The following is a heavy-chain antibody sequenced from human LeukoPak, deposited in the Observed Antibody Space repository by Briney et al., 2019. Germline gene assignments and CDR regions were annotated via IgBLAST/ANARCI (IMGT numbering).Heavy chain of an antibody. CDR3: ARDCSGGSCYLSLDY. CDR1: GFTFSSYG. D-gene: IGHD2-15*01. V-gene: IGHV3-30*02. CDR2: IRNDGSNK. Sequence: GGSLRLSCAASGFTFSSYGMHWVRQAPGKGLEWVAFIRNDGSNKYYADSVKGRFTISRDNAKNSLYLQMNSLTAEDTAVYYCARDCSGGSCYLSLDYWGQGTLVTVSS. J-gene: IGHJ4*02.